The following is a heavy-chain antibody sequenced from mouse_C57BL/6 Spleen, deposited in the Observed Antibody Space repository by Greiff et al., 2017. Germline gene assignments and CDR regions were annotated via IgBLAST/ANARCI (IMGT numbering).Heavy chain of an antibody. CDR3: ARLGYAMDY. V-gene: IGHV5-12*01. CDR2: ISNGGGST. J-gene: IGHJ4*01. CDR1: GFTFSDYY. Sequence: EVHLVESGGGLVQPGGSLKLSCAASGFTFSDYYMYWVRQTPEKRLEWVAYISNGGGSTYYPDTVKGRFTISRDNAKNTLYLQMSRLKSEDTAMYYCARLGYAMDYWGQGTSVTVSS.